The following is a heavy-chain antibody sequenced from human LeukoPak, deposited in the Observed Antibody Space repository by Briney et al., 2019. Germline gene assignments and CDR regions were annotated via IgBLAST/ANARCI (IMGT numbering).Heavy chain of an antibody. J-gene: IGHJ4*02. D-gene: IGHD6-6*01. CDR3: ARQRSYSSSFDY. CDR1: GGTFSSYA. CDR2: IIPIFGTA. Sequence: SVKVSCKASGGTFSSYAISWVRQAPGQGLEWMGGIIPIFGTANYAQKFQGRVTITADESTSTAYMELSSLRSEDTAVYYRARQRSYSSSFDYWGQGTLVTVSS. V-gene: IGHV1-69*13.